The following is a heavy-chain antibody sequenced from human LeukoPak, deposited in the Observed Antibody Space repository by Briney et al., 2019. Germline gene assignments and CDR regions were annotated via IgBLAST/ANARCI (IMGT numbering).Heavy chain of an antibody. CDR1: GFTFSSYW. D-gene: IGHD2-2*01. V-gene: IGHV3-7*01. Sequence: PGGSLRLSCAASGFTFSSYWMSWVRQAPEKGLEWVANINRGGSEKYYVDSVRGRFTISRDNAKNSLYLQMNSLRADDTAVYYCARDVTALDSWGQGTLVTVSS. CDR2: INRGGSEK. J-gene: IGHJ4*02. CDR3: ARDVTALDS.